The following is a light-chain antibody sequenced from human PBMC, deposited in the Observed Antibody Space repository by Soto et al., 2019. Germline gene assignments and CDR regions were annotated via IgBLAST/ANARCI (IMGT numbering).Light chain of an antibody. Sequence: ELMLTQSPGTLSLSPGERATLSCRVSHSVSISYLAWYQQKPGQAPRLLIYSASSRATGIPDRFSGSGSGTDYTLTISRLEPEDFAVYYCQQYGYSFWTFGQGTKVDIK. CDR2: SAS. CDR1: HSVSISY. V-gene: IGKV3-20*01. J-gene: IGKJ1*01. CDR3: QQYGYSFWT.